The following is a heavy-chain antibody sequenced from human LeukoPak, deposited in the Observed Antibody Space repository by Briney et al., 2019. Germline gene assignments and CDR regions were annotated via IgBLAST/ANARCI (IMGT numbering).Heavy chain of an antibody. CDR2: IYSGDTT. D-gene: IGHD6-19*01. V-gene: IGHV3-53*01. Sequence: GRSLRLSCAASGLTVSSNYMSWVRQAPGKGLEWVSVIYSGDTTNYVDSVKGRFTIARDNSKNTLYLQMNSLRAEDTAVYYCAASPITMPGPRFDYWGQGTLVTVSS. CDR1: GLTVSSNY. J-gene: IGHJ4*02. CDR3: AASPITMPGPRFDY.